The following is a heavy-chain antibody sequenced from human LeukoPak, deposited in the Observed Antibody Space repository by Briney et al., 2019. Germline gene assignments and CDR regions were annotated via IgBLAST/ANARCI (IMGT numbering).Heavy chain of an antibody. V-gene: IGHV3-7*01. J-gene: IGHJ4*02. CDR1: GFTYSNYW. CDR2: IKQDGSVN. Sequence: GGSLRLSCAASGFTYSNYWMSWVRQAPGKGLEWVANIKQDGSVNYYVDSVKGRFTISRDTAKNSPYLQRNILRAEDTAVYYCARDHGWGQGTLVSVSS. CDR3: ARDHG.